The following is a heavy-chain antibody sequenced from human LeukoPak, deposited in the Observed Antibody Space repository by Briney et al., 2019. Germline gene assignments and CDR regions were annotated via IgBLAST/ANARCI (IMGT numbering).Heavy chain of an antibody. V-gene: IGHV4-39*06. D-gene: IGHD4-17*01. CDR2: IYHSACT. CDR3: AILTGATVTTPYYYYYYYMDV. CDR1: GGSISSSSYY. Sequence: SETLSLTCTVSGGSISSSSYYWGWIRQPPGKGLEWIGCIYHSACTYYNPSLKSRVTISVDTSKNQFHLKLSSVTAADTAVYYCAILTGATVTTPYYYYYYYMDVWGKGTTVTVSS. J-gene: IGHJ6*03.